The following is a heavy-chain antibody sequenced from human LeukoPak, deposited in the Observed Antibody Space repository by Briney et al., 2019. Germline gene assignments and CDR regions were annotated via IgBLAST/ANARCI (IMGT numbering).Heavy chain of an antibody. CDR3: ARDLTRIVVVPAAPYFDY. J-gene: IGHJ4*02. D-gene: IGHD2-2*01. CDR2: INSNSGGT. Sequence: GSVRVSCKASGYTFTGYYMHGVGQAPGQGREWMGWINSNSGGTNYAQKFHGSVTRTTDTSISTAYMQLSRLRSDDTAVYSCARDLTRIVVVPAAPYFDYWGQGTLVTVSS. CDR1: GYTFTGYY. V-gene: IGHV1-2*02.